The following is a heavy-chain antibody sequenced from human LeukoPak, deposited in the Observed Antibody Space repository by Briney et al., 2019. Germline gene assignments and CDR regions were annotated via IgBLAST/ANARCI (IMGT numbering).Heavy chain of an antibody. D-gene: IGHD2-2*02. V-gene: IGHV3-30*04. Sequence: GGSLRLSCAASGFTFSSYAMHWVRQAPGKGLEWVAVISYDGSNKYYADSVKGRFTISRDNSKNTLYLQMNSLRAGDTAVYYCARADTLDAFDIWGQGTMVTVSS. CDR3: ARADTLDAFDI. CDR2: ISYDGSNK. J-gene: IGHJ3*02. CDR1: GFTFSSYA.